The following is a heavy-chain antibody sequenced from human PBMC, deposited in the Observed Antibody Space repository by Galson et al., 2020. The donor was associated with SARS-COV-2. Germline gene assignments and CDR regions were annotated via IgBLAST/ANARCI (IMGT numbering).Heavy chain of an antibody. CDR3: ARDRTYYYYGMDV. Sequence: GESLKISCAASGFTFSSYWMSWVRQAPGKGLEWVANIKQDGSEKYYVDSVKGRFTISRDNAKNSLYLQMNSLRAEDTAVYYCARDRTYYYYGMDVWGQGTTVTVSS. J-gene: IGHJ6*02. V-gene: IGHV3-7*01. CDR2: IKQDGSEK. CDR1: GFTFSSYW.